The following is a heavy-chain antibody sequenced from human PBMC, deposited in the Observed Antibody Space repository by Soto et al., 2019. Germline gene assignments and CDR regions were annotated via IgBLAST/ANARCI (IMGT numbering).Heavy chain of an antibody. J-gene: IGHJ6*04. CDR2: INSLSTSK. Sequence: EVQLVESGGGLVKPGGSLRRSCAASGFFFSSDTMNWVSQAPGKGLEWISSINSLSTSKYYADSLKGRCTISRDNVKSKLVLQIDSLRAEARVIYYCASMLSGYARTAQRGSAVCGKGTTVTVPS. D-gene: IGHD3-22*01. CDR1: GFFFSSDT. V-gene: IGHV3-21*01. CDR3: ASMLSGYARTAQRGSAV.